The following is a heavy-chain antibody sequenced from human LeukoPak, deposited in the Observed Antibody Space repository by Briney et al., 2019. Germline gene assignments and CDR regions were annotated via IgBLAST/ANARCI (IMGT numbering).Heavy chain of an antibody. CDR3: AREEARSPGDY. Sequence: SQTLSLTCTVSGGSISSGSYYWSWIRQPAGKGLEWIGRIYTSGSTNYNPSLKSRVTISIDRSKNQFSLKLSSVTAADTAVYYCAREEARSPGDYWGQGTLVTVSS. CDR2: IYTSGST. J-gene: IGHJ4*02. CDR1: GGSISSGSYY. V-gene: IGHV4-61*02. D-gene: IGHD6-6*01.